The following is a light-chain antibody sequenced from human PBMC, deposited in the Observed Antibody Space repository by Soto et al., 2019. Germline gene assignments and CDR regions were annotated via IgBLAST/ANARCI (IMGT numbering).Light chain of an antibody. Sequence: EIVMTQSPATLSVSPGERATLSCRASQSVSSNLAWYQQKPGQAPRLLIYGASTRATGIPARFSGSGSGTEFPLTISSLQSEDFAVYYCQHYNNWPPWTFGQGTKVDIK. CDR3: QHYNNWPPWT. CDR1: QSVSSN. V-gene: IGKV3-15*01. CDR2: GAS. J-gene: IGKJ1*01.